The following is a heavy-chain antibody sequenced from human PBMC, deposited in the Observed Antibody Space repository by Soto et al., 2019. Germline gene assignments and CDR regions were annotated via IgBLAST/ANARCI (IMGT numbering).Heavy chain of an antibody. CDR2: IYWNDDK. D-gene: IGHD3-22*01. CDR1: GFSLSSSGGG. CDR3: AHSPFYDSRGYPVR. Sequence: QITLKESGPTLVKPTQTLTLTCTFSGFSLSSSGGGVGWIRQPPGKALEWLALIYWNDDKRYTPSLKSRLTITKDTSKNQVVLTMTNMAPVDTATYYWAHSPFYDSRGYPVRWGQGSLVTVSS. V-gene: IGHV2-5*01. J-gene: IGHJ4*02.